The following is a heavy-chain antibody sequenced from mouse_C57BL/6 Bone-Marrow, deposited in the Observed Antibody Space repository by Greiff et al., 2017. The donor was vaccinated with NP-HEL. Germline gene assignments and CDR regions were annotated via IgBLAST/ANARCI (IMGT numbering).Heavy chain of an antibody. CDR3: ASPIYYGNYVYAMDY. J-gene: IGHJ4*01. CDR2: IDPSDSYT. CDR1: GYTFTSYW. Sequence: VQLQQPGAELVMPGASVKLSCKASGYTFTSYWMHWVKQRPGQGLEWIGEIDPSDSYTNYNQKFKGKSTLTVDKSSSTAYMELRSLTSEDSAVYFCASPIYYGNYVYAMDYWGQGTSVTVSS. V-gene: IGHV1-69*01. D-gene: IGHD2-1*01.